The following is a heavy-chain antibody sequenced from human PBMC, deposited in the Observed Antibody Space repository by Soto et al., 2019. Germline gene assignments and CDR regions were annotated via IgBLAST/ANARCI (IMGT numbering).Heavy chain of an antibody. D-gene: IGHD6-25*01. J-gene: IGHJ6*02. CDR2: ISAYNGNT. Sequence: ASVKVSCKASGYTFTSYGISWVRQAPGQGLEWMGWISAYNGNTNYAQKLQGRVTMTTDASTSTAYMELRSLRSDDTAVYYCARGGSGYEWYYYYYGMDVWGQGTTVTVSS. V-gene: IGHV1-18*01. CDR1: GYTFTSYG. CDR3: ARGGSGYEWYYYYYGMDV.